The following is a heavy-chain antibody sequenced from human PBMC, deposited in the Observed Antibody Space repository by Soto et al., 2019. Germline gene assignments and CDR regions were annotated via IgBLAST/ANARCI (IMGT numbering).Heavy chain of an antibody. Sequence: PSETLSLTCTVSGGSVSSDSFYWSWIRQPPGKGLEWIGYIFYTGGTNYSPSLKSRVTISVDTSKNQFSLKLNSVSAADTAVYYCARDAQQPVSEGGYYYYAMDVWGQGTAVTVSS. CDR2: IFYTGGT. J-gene: IGHJ6*02. V-gene: IGHV4-61*01. CDR3: ARDAQQPVSEGGYYYYAMDV. CDR1: GGSVSSDSFY. D-gene: IGHD1-1*01.